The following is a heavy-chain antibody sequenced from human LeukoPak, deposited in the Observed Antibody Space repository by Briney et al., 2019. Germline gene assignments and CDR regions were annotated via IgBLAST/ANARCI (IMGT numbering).Heavy chain of an antibody. J-gene: IGHJ1*01. D-gene: IGHD3-22*01. CDR2: INPSGGST. CDR1: GYTFTSYY. V-gene: IGHV1-46*01. Sequence: ASVKVSCEASGYTFTSYYMHWVRQAPGQGLEWMGIINPSGGSTSYAQKFQGRVTMTRDTSTSTVYMELGSLRSEDTAVYYCARPWYDSSGYYPVEYFQHWGQGTLVTVSS. CDR3: ARPWYDSSGYYPVEYFQH.